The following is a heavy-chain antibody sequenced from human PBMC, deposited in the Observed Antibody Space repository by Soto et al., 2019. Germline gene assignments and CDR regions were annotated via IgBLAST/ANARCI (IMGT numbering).Heavy chain of an antibody. CDR2: NNHSGNT. V-gene: IGHV4-34*01. CDR3: ARRYGDYSPFDY. D-gene: IGHD4-17*01. Sequence: SEALSLPWAVYGGVFSGYYWSWIRQPPGKGLEWIGGNNHSGNTKYNPSLKSRVTKSVDTSKNQVSLRLSSVTAADTAVYYCARRYGDYSPFDYWGQGTLVTVSS. J-gene: IGHJ4*02. CDR1: GGVFSGYY.